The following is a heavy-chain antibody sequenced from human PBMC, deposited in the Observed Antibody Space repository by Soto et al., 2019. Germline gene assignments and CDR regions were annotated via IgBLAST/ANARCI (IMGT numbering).Heavy chain of an antibody. J-gene: IGHJ3*02. V-gene: IGHV1-69*06. D-gene: IGHD1-26*01. CDR1: GGTFSSYA. CDR3: AADFARGSYSLGAFDI. Sequence: QVQLVQSGAEVKKPGSSVKVSCKASGGTFSSYAISWVRQAPGQGLEWMGGIIPIFGTANYAQKFQERVTITRDMSTSTAYMELSSLRSEDTAVYYCAADFARGSYSLGAFDIWGQGTMVTVSS. CDR2: IIPIFGTA.